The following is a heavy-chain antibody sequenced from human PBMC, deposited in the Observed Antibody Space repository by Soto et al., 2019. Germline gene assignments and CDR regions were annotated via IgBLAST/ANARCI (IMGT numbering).Heavy chain of an antibody. D-gene: IGHD3-9*01. CDR2: IYYRGNA. CDR3: ARLEGLATISYYFDF. V-gene: IGHV4-39*01. CDR1: DDSINSDKYY. J-gene: IGHJ4*02. Sequence: SETLSLTCSVSDDSINSDKYYWGWIRQPPGKGLEWIGSIYYRGNAYYKQSLQTRVTISLDKSKNQFSLKLNSVTAADSVVYFCARLEGLATISYYFDFWGPGALVTVSS.